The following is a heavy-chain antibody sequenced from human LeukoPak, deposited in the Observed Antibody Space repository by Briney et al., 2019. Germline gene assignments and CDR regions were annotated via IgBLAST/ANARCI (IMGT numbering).Heavy chain of an antibody. CDR3: ARSSITIFGVVIDALDI. V-gene: IGHV4-59*01. CDR2: IYYSGST. Sequence: SETLSLTCTVSGGSISSYYWSWIRQPPGKGLEWIGYIYYSGSTNYNPSLKSRVTISVDTSKNQFSLKLSSVTAADTAVYYCARSSITIFGVVIDALDIWGQGTMVTVSS. CDR1: GGSISSYY. D-gene: IGHD3-3*01. J-gene: IGHJ3*02.